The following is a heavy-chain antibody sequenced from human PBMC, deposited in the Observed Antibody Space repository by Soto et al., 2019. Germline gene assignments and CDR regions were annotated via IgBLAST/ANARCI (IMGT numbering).Heavy chain of an antibody. CDR2: VYYSGST. V-gene: IGHV4-59*08. Sequence: QVQLQESGPGLVKPSETLSLTCTVSGGSISDYYWSWFRQAPGKGLDWIGYVYYSGSTNHNPPLPARATLSLATSKIPFSLRLVSLPAPDTSLYYCARQAIDWGQGTLVTVPS. CDR1: GGSISDYY. J-gene: IGHJ4*02. CDR3: ARQAID.